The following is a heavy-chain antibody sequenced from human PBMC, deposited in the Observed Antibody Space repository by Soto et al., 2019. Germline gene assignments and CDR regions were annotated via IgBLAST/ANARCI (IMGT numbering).Heavy chain of an antibody. CDR3: ARGNSGAFDI. CDR1: GYTLTTYS. V-gene: IGHV1-3*01. Sequence: PSVKVSCKASGYTLTTYSMHWVRQAPGQRLEWMGWMNPLNGDTKYSQRFQGRLTIIRDTSASTAYMELSSLRSEDTAIYYCARGNSGAFDIWGQGTMVTVSS. J-gene: IGHJ3*02. D-gene: IGHD6-19*01. CDR2: MNPLNGDT.